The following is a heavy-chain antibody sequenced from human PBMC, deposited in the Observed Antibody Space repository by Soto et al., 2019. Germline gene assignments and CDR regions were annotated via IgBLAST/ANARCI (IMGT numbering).Heavy chain of an antibody. CDR3: AKDVTSMALDY. CDR2: ISYDGSNK. D-gene: IGHD3-10*01. CDR1: GFTFSSYG. Sequence: GGSLRLSCAASGFTFSSYGMHWVRQAPGKGLEWVAVISYDGSNKYYADSVKGRFTISRDNSKNTLYLQMNSLRAEDTAVYYCAKDVTSMALDYWGQGTLVTVSS. V-gene: IGHV3-30*18. J-gene: IGHJ4*02.